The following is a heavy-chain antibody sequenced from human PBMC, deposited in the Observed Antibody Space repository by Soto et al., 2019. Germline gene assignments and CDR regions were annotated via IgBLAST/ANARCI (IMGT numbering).Heavy chain of an antibody. D-gene: IGHD1-1*01. V-gene: IGHV1-69*06. CDR3: ARLTVSYQLGKWFDP. Sequence: QVQLGQSGAEVKEPGSSVNVSCKASGGTFSSYTISWVRQAPGQGFEWMGGITPGFGSGNYAQKFQGRVTITADKSTRTVYMALSSLTSADTALYYCARLTVSYQLGKWFDPWGQGTLVTVSS. J-gene: IGHJ5*02. CDR1: GGTFSSYT. CDR2: ITPGFGSG.